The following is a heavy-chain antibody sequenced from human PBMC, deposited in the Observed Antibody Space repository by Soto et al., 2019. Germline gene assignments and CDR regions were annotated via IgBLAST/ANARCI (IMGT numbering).Heavy chain of an antibody. CDR2: IYYDGST. J-gene: IGHJ4*02. D-gene: IGHD2-15*01. Sequence: SETLSLTCTVSGGSINSNNYYWAWIRQPPGKGLAWIASIYYDGSTYYNPSLKSRVTISIDTSKNQFSLRLRSVTAADTAIYFCAKVVVAATRHTDFDSWGQGTLVTVSS. V-gene: IGHV4-39*01. CDR3: AKVVVAATRHTDFDS. CDR1: GGSINSNNYY.